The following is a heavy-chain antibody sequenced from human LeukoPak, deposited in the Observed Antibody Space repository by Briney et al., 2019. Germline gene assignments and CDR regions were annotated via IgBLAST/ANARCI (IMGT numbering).Heavy chain of an antibody. CDR1: GFTFSSYW. CDR3: AREEKVGATFAFDI. J-gene: IGHJ3*02. Sequence: GGSLRLSCAASGFTFSSYWMHWVRQAPGKGLVWVSRINSDGSSTSYADSVKGRFTISRDNAKNTLYLQMNSLRAEDTAVYYCAREEKVGATFAFDIWGQGTMVTVSS. V-gene: IGHV3-74*01. D-gene: IGHD1-26*01. CDR2: INSDGSST.